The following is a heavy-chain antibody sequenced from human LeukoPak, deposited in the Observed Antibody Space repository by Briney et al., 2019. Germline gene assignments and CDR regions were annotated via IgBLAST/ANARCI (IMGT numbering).Heavy chain of an antibody. CDR2: IWYDGSNK. Sequence: GGSLRLSCAASGFTFSSYGMHWVRQAPGKGLEWVAVIWYDGSNKYYADSVKGRFTISRDNSKNTLYLQMNSLRAEDTAVYYCARGPKYYYGSGSYRGAFDYWGQGTLVTVSS. V-gene: IGHV3-33*01. J-gene: IGHJ4*02. CDR1: GFTFSSYG. CDR3: ARGPKYYYGSGSYRGAFDY. D-gene: IGHD3-10*01.